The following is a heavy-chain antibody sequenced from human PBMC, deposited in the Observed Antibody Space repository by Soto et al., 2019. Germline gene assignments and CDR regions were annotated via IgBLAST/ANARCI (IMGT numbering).Heavy chain of an antibody. V-gene: IGHV1-69*12. CDR1: GGTFSNYA. Sequence: QVRLVQSGAEVKKPGSSVKVSCKASGGTFSNYAIGWVRQAPGQGLEWMGGIILPFGKANYAQKFQDRVTXXAXXAMTTSYMGLRGLRSEDTAVYYCARGPDYEGIFASWGQGTLGTVSS. CDR3: ARGPDYEGIFAS. D-gene: IGHD4-17*01. J-gene: IGHJ4*02. CDR2: IILPFGKA.